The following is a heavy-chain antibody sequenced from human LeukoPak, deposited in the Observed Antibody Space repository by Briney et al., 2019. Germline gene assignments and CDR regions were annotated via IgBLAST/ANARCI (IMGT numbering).Heavy chain of an antibody. CDR1: GFTFSSYA. J-gene: IGHJ4*02. Sequence: GGSLRLSCAASGFTFSSYAMSWVRQAPGKGLEWVSGISGSGDNTYYADSVKGRFTISRDNSKNTLYVQVNSLGTEDTAVYHCAKDAPYVERATLVKAYFFDYCGRGTLVTVSS. V-gene: IGHV3-23*01. D-gene: IGHD5-24*01. CDR2: ISGSGDNT. CDR3: AKDAPYVERATLVKAYFFDY.